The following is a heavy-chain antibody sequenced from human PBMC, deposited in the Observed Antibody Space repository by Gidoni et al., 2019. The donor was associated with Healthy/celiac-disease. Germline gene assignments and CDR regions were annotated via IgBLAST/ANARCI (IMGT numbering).Heavy chain of an antibody. J-gene: IGHJ4*02. Sequence: QLQLQESGPGLVKPSETLSLTCTVSGGSIRSSSYYWGWIRQPPGKGLEWIGSIYYSGSTYYNPSLKSRVTISVDTSKNQFSLKLSSVTAADTAVYYCARLWFGEITWDYWGQGTLVTVSS. CDR2: IYYSGST. CDR1: GGSIRSSSYY. V-gene: IGHV4-39*01. CDR3: ARLWFGEITWDY. D-gene: IGHD3-10*01.